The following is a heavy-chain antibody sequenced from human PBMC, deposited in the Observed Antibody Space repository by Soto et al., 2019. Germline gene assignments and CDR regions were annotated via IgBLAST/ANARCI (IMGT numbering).Heavy chain of an antibody. J-gene: IGHJ5*02. CDR2: IYYSGST. CDR1: GGSISSSSYY. CDR3: AREGLSSNWLNWFDP. V-gene: IGHV4-39*02. Sequence: PSETLSLTCTVSGGSISSSSYYWGWIRQPPGKGLEWIGSIYYSGSTYYNPSLKSRVTISVDTSKNQFSLKLSSVTAADTAVYYCAREGLSSNWLNWFDPWGQGTLVTVSS. D-gene: IGHD6-13*01.